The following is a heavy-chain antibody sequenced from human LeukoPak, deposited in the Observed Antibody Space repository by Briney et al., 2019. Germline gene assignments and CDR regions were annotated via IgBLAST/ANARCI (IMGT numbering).Heavy chain of an antibody. V-gene: IGHV3-21*01. J-gene: IGHJ4*02. CDR2: ISSSSSYI. D-gene: IGHD2-2*01. Sequence: PGGSLRLSCAASGFTFKTYTMHWVRQAPGMGLEWVSSISSSSSYIFYADSVKGRFTISRDNAKNSLYLQMSSLRAEDAAVYYCARERGYCSGANCYGADYWGQGTLVTVSS. CDR3: ARERGYCSGANCYGADY. CDR1: GFTFKTYT.